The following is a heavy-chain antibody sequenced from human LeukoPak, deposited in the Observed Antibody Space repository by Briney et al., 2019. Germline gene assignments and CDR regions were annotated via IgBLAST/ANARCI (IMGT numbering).Heavy chain of an antibody. J-gene: IGHJ6*03. D-gene: IGHD2-2*01. Sequence: SETLSLTCTVSGGSISSISYYWGCIRQPPGKGLEWIGSIYYSGSTYYNPSINSRTTISENTTNNPYSRKTRSVTDADTAFNYCARKQRYGSSTSCETYYYYYYMDVWGKGTTVTVSS. CDR3: ARKQRYGSSTSCETYYYYYYMDV. CDR1: GGSISSISYY. CDR2: IYYSGST. V-gene: IGHV4-39*01.